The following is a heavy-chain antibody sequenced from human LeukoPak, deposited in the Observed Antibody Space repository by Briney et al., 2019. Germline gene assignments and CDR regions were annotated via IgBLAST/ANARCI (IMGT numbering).Heavy chain of an antibody. CDR1: GGSISSYY. Sequence: SETLSLTCTVSGGSISSYYWSWIRQPPGKGLEWIGYIYNSGNTNYNPSLKSRVTVSVDTPKNQFSLKLSSVTAADTAVYYCARQRGGSYYGDTYYFDYWGQGTLVTVSS. D-gene: IGHD1-26*01. J-gene: IGHJ4*02. V-gene: IGHV4-59*08. CDR3: ARQRGGSYYGDTYYFDY. CDR2: IYNSGNT.